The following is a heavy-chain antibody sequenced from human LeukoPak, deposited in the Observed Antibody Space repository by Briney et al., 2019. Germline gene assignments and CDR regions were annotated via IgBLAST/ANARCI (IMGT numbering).Heavy chain of an antibody. Sequence: GGSLRLSCAASGFTFSSYTMNWVRQAPGKGLEWISSISSSSSYIYYADSVKGRFTISRDNAKNSLYLQMNSLRAEDTAVYYCARDTYDILTGYYKWAFDIWGQGTMVTISS. CDR3: ARDTYDILTGYYKWAFDI. CDR2: ISSSSSYI. J-gene: IGHJ3*02. CDR1: GFTFSSYT. V-gene: IGHV3-21*06. D-gene: IGHD3-9*01.